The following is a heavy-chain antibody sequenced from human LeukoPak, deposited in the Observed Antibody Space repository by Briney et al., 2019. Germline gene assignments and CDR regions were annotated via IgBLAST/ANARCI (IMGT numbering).Heavy chain of an antibody. CDR3: GRGPQQLVYSLHY. J-gene: IGHJ4*02. CDR1: GFTFSTYS. Sequence: GGSLRLSCTASGFTFSTYSMSWVRQAPGKGLEWVSSISGSSTYIYYADSAKGRFTISRDNAKNSLYLQMNSLRAEDTAVYYCGRGPQQLVYSLHYWGQGTLVTVSS. V-gene: IGHV3-21*01. D-gene: IGHD6-13*01. CDR2: ISGSSTYI.